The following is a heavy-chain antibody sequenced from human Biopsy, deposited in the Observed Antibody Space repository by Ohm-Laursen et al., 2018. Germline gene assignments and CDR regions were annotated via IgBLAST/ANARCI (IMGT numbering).Heavy chain of an antibody. CDR1: GHTFRSYN. CDR2: MNPNTGNT. D-gene: IGHD2/OR15-2a*01. CDR3: ARDWNSGWRLPGMVNYYYNGMDV. V-gene: IGHV1-8*01. Sequence: VSSVKVSCKTSGHTFRSYNFDWVRQASGQGLEWMGWMNPNTGNTAYAQNFQARVSMTEDTSTDTAYMELRSLRSEDTAVYYCARDWNSGWRLPGMVNYYYNGMDVWGQGTTVTVSS. J-gene: IGHJ6*02.